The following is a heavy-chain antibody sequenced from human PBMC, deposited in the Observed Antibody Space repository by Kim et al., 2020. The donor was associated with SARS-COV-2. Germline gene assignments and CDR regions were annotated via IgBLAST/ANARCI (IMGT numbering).Heavy chain of an antibody. CDR1: GFTFSSYA. J-gene: IGHJ4*02. CDR2: FSGSGGST. Sequence: GGSLRLSCAASGFTFSSYAMSWVRQAPGEGLEWVSAFSGSGGSTYYADSVKGRFTISRDNSKNTLYLQMNSLRAEDTAVYYCAKATDGGEIVVVNIYFDYSGQGALVTVSS. D-gene: IGHD3-22*01. CDR3: AKATDGGEIVVVNIYFDY. V-gene: IGHV3-23*01.